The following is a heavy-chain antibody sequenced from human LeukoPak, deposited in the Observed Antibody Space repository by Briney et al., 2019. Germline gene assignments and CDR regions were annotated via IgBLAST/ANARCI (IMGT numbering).Heavy chain of an antibody. J-gene: IGHJ5*02. CDR1: GGSISSSKW. D-gene: IGHD2-15*01. V-gene: IGHV4-4*02. CDR2: IYHSGST. CDR3: ANSLGYCSGGSCYSEYNYLDP. Sequence: SGTLSLTCAVSGGSISSSKWWSWVRQPPGKGLEWIGEIYHSGSTNYNPSLKSRVTISVDKSKNQFSLKLSSVTAADTAVYYCANSLGYCSGGSCYSEYNYLDPWGQGTLVTVSS.